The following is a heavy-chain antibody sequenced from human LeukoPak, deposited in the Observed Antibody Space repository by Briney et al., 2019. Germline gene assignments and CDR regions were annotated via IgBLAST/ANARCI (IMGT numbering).Heavy chain of an antibody. CDR1: GSTFSSYS. V-gene: IGHV3-21*01. CDR3: ARDCGGDCYPGNWFDP. Sequence: GGSLRLSCAASGSTFSSYSMNWVRQAPGKGLEWVSSISSSSSYIYYADSVKGRFTISRDNAKNSLYLQMNSLRAEDTAVYYCARDCGGDCYPGNWFDPWGQGTLVTVSS. J-gene: IGHJ5*02. CDR2: ISSSSSYI. D-gene: IGHD2-21*02.